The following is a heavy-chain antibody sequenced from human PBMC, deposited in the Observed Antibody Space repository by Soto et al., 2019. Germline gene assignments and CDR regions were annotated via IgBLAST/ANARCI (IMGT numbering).Heavy chain of an antibody. V-gene: IGHV1-3*05. Sequence: QVQLVQSGAEEKKPGASVKVSCKASGFTFSGYTIHWVRQAPGQRLEWMGWIKADNTNTKYSQKFQGRVTITRDTSASTVYMELNSLRSEDTAVYYCAREGGWYVDYWGQGTLVTVSS. CDR3: AREGGWYVDY. D-gene: IGHD6-19*01. J-gene: IGHJ4*02. CDR1: GFTFSGYT. CDR2: IKADNTNT.